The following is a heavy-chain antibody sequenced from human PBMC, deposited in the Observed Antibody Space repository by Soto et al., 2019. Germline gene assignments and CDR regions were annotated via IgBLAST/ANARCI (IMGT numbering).Heavy chain of an antibody. D-gene: IGHD1-26*01. CDR2: INTYNGKT. CDR3: ARDQYAVGGDF. Sequence: QVQLVQSGVEVKKPGASVKVSCKASGYTFTDYGVSWVRQAPGQGLEWMGWINTYNGKTNYAQKVQDRVTMTTDTSAATAYMELRSLKSDDTAVYYCARDQYAVGGDFWGLGTLVTVSS. CDR1: GYTFTDYG. J-gene: IGHJ4*02. V-gene: IGHV1-18*01.